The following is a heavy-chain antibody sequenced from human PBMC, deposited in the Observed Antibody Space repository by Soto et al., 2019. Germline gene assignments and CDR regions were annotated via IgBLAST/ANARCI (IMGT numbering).Heavy chain of an antibody. CDR3: ATGKPEYDIVTERRYFDL. J-gene: IGHJ2*01. CDR1: GGSIRTSNHY. CDR2: IYYSGNT. V-gene: IGHV4-39*01. D-gene: IGHD3-9*01. Sequence: QLQLQESGPGLVKPLETLSLSCIVSGGSIRTSNHYWGWIRQPPGKGLEWIGSIYYSGNTNYNPSIKSRVAIYVDRSRSQFSLMVTSVTAADTAVYYCATGKPEYDIVTERRYFDLWGRGPLVTVSS.